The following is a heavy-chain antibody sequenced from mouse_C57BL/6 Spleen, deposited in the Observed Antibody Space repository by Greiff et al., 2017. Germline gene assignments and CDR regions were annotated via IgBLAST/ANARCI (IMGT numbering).Heavy chain of an antibody. J-gene: IGHJ4*01. CDR2: ISYDGSN. Sequence: EVQRVESGPGLVKPSQSLSLTCSVTGYSITSGYYWNWIRQFPGNKLEWMGYISYDGSNNYNPSLKNRISITRDTSKNQFFLKLNSVTTEDTATYYCARAGEDAMDYWGQGTSVTVSS. CDR3: ARAGEDAMDY. V-gene: IGHV3-6*01. CDR1: GYSITSGYY.